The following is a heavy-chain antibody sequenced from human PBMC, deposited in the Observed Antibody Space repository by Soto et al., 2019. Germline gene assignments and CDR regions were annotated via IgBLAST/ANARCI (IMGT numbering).Heavy chain of an antibody. Sequence: EVQLLESGGGLVQPGGSVRLSCAASGLTFGNYAMSCVRQAPGKGLEWVSAISGDSGRTYYADSVKCRFTISRDNSKNTLYLQMHTLRAEDTAVYYCAVTPNCGRDCSAASYWYFDIWGRGTLVTVSS. CDR2: ISGDSGRT. V-gene: IGHV3-23*01. CDR1: GLTFGNYA. D-gene: IGHD2-21*02. J-gene: IGHJ2*01. CDR3: AVTPNCGRDCSAASYWYFDI.